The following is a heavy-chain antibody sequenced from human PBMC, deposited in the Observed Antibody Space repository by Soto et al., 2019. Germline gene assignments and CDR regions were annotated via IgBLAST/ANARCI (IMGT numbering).Heavy chain of an antibody. CDR1: GGSISSGGYY. V-gene: IGHV4-31*03. J-gene: IGHJ6*02. CDR3: AASCVGCGGFNYYGMDV. D-gene: IGHD2-21*01. CDR2: IYYSGST. Sequence: QVQLQESGPGLVQPSQTLSLTCTVSGGSISSGGYYCSWIRQHPGKGLEWIGYIYYSGSTYYNPSLKSRVTLSVDTSKNQCSLKLSSVTAADAAVYYCAASCVGCGGFNYYGMDVWGQGTTVTVSS.